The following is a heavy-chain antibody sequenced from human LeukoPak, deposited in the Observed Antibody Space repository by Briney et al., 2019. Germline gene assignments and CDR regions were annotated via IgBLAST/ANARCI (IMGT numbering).Heavy chain of an antibody. CDR3: AGQGDTAMVRSWFDP. Sequence: PSETLSLTCAVYGGSFSGYYWSWIRQPPGKGLEWIGEINHSGSTNYNPSLKSRVTISVDTSKNQFSLKLSSVTAADTAVYYCAGQGDTAMVRSWFDPWGQGTLVTVSS. D-gene: IGHD5-18*01. CDR1: GGSFSGYY. CDR2: INHSGST. V-gene: IGHV4-34*01. J-gene: IGHJ5*02.